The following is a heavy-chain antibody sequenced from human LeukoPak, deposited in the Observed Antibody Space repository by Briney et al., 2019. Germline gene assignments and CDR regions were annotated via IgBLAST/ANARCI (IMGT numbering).Heavy chain of an antibody. Sequence: PGGSLRLSCAASGFTLSEYDMHWVRQPTGKGLEWVSVIGSAGDTYYSDSVKGRFTISRDNSKNTLYLQMNSLRAEDTAVYYCAKCYRGVVPDAFDIWGQGTMVTVSS. CDR2: IGSAGDT. V-gene: IGHV3-13*01. CDR3: AKCYRGVVPDAFDI. D-gene: IGHD1-14*01. CDR1: GFTLSEYD. J-gene: IGHJ3*02.